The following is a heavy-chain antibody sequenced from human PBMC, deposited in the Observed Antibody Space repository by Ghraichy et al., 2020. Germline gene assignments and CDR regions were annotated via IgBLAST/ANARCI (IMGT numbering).Heavy chain of an antibody. V-gene: IGHV3-23*01. CDR3: WNGFNWFDP. J-gene: IGHJ5*02. CDR2: ISGSGGST. Sequence: KGLEWVSAISGSGGSTYYADSVKGRFTISRDNSKNTLYLQLNSVRAEDTAVDYCWNGFNWFDPWGQGTL.